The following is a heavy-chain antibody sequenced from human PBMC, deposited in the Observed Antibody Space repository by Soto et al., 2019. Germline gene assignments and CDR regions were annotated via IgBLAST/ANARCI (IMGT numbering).Heavy chain of an antibody. D-gene: IGHD6-13*01. CDR3: ARVFDSSTWYQFDY. CDR1: GYTFTSYY. J-gene: IGHJ4*02. V-gene: IGHV1-46*01. CDR2: INPSGGST. Sequence: GASVKVSCKASGYTFTSYYMHWVRQAPGQGLEWMGIINPSGGSTSYAQKFQGRVTITADESTSTAYMELSSLRAEDTAVYYCARVFDSSTWYQFDYWGQGTLVTVSS.